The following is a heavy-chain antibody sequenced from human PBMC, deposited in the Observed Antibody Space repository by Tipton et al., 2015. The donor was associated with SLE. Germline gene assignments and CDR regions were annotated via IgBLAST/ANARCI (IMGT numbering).Heavy chain of an antibody. Sequence: SLRLSCVASGFTFSSYAMSWVRQAPGKGLEWVSAISGSGGSTYYADSVKGRFTISRDNSKNTLYLQMNSLRAEDTAVYYCAKDGPGVSDGMDVWGQGTTVTVSS. CDR2: ISGSGGST. CDR3: AKDGPGVSDGMDV. D-gene: IGHD3-10*01. V-gene: IGHV3-23*01. J-gene: IGHJ6*02. CDR1: GFTFSSYA.